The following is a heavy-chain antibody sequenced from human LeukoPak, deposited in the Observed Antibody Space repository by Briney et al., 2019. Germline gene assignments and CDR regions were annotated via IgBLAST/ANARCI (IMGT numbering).Heavy chain of an antibody. CDR3: ARALLWFGEPSHIDY. D-gene: IGHD3-10*01. CDR1: GFTFTSSA. Sequence: TSVKVSCKASGFTFTSSAMQWVRQARGQRLEWIGWIVVGSGNTKYAQKLQERVTITRDMSTSTAYMELSSLRSDDTAVYYCARALLWFGEPSHIDYWGQGTLVTASS. CDR2: IVVGSGNT. V-gene: IGHV1-58*02. J-gene: IGHJ4*02.